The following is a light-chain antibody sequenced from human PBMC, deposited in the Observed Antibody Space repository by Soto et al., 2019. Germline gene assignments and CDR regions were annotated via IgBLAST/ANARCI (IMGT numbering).Light chain of an antibody. CDR2: GAS. CDR1: QSVNSRD. CDR3: QLYGTSPPTYT. Sequence: EIGLTQSPGTLSLSPGERATLSCRASQSVNSRDLAWYQQKPDQAPRLLIYGASTTATGVPGRFSGCGSGTDFTLTISRLEPEDFAVYYCQLYGTSPPTYTFGQGNKLEIK. V-gene: IGKV3-20*01. J-gene: IGKJ2*01.